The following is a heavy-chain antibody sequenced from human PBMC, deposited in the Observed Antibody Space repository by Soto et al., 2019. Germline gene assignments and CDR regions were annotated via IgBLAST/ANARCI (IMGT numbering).Heavy chain of an antibody. CDR2: ISASGDAT. J-gene: IGHJ4*02. CDR3: AKRIMATIGHFDS. CDR1: GFSFSDFG. Sequence: GGSLRLSCAASGFSFSDFGMSWVRQGPGKGLEWVSVISASGDATYYAASVKGRFTLSRDNSKNKLYLQMNSLTVADTAVYYCAKRIMATIGHFDSWGKGTLVTVSS. D-gene: IGHD5-12*01. V-gene: IGHV3-23*01.